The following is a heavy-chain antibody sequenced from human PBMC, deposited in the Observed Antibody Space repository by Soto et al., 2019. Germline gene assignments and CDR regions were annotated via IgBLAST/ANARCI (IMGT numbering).Heavy chain of an antibody. D-gene: IGHD3-22*01. CDR3: ARPRFYDPPKYCFDY. V-gene: IGHV3-30*03. CDR1: GFTFKTYG. Sequence: QVLLVESGGGVVQPGRSLRLSCAASGFTFKTYGMHWVRQAPGKGLEWVAFISNDGSNRKYADSVKGRYTISRDNSKNTLFLQINSLRPEDTAVYYCARPRFYDPPKYCFDYWGQGTLVTVSS. J-gene: IGHJ4*02. CDR2: ISNDGSNR.